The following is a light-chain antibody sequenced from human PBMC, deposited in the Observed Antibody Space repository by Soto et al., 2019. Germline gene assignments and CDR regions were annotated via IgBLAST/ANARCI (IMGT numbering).Light chain of an antibody. Sequence: DSQMTQSPSSVSASVGDRVTITCRANQGIGSWLAWYQQRPGKAPDLLIFGASTLQSGVPSRFSGSGSGTDFTLTISSLQPEDVATYYCQQAHHSPLTFGGGTKVEIK. J-gene: IGKJ4*01. CDR3: QQAHHSPLT. CDR2: GAS. CDR1: QGIGSW. V-gene: IGKV1-12*01.